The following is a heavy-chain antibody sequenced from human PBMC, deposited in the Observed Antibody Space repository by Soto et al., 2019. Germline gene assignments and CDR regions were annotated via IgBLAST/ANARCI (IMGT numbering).Heavy chain of an antibody. Sequence: ASVKVSCKASGGTFSSLDINWVRQAPGQGLEWMGGIIPISEATNYAQIFQGRVSIVADISTSTAYMEPSRLRSEDTAVYYCARALLSHSYDSGGYASYFHGMDVWGQGTPVTVSS. CDR1: GGTFSSLD. J-gene: IGHJ6*02. CDR3: ARALLSHSYDSGGYASYFHGMDV. V-gene: IGHV1-69*06. D-gene: IGHD3-22*01. CDR2: IIPISEAT.